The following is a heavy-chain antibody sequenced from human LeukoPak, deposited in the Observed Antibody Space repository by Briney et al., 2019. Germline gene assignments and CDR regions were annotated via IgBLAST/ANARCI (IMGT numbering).Heavy chain of an antibody. D-gene: IGHD5-18*01. CDR2: IWYDGSNK. CDR3: ARLSVDTAHDPADAFDI. Sequence: GGSLRLSCAASGFTFSSYGMHWVRQAPGKWLEWVAVIWYDGSNKYYADSVKGRFTISRDNSKNTLYLQMNSLRAEDMAVYYCARLSVDTAHDPADAFDIWGQGTMVTVSS. J-gene: IGHJ3*02. V-gene: IGHV3-33*01. CDR1: GFTFSSYG.